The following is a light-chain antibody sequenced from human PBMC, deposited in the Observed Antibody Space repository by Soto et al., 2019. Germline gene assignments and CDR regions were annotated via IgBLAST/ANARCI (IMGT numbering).Light chain of an antibody. CDR2: GNN. J-gene: IGLJ3*02. V-gene: IGLV1-40*01. Sequence: QSVLTQPPSVSGAPGQRVTISCIGAGYDVHWYQQLPGTAPKIRIYGNNIRPSGVPDRFSGSKSGTSASLAITGLPAEDEADYYCQSYDSSLSGWVFGGGTKVTVL. CDR3: QSYDSSLSGWV. CDR1: GAGYD.